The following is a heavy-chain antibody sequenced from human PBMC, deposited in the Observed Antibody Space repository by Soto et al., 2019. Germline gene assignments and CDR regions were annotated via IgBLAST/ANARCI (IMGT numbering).Heavy chain of an antibody. V-gene: IGHV1-69*13. CDR1: GGTFSSYA. CDR2: IIPIFGPA. Sequence: SVKVSCKASGGTFSSYAISWVRQAPGQGLEWMGGIIPIFGPANFAKKFQGLVTITADESTTTAYMELSSLTSEDTAVYYCATGSFTSTGGRIGYHYNAMDVWGQGTTVTVSS. J-gene: IGHJ6*02. CDR3: ATGSFTSTGGRIGYHYNAMDV. D-gene: IGHD1-1*01.